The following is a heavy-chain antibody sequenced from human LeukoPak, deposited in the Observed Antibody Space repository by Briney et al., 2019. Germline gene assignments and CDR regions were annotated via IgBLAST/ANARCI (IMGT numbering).Heavy chain of an antibody. V-gene: IGHV1-2*02. CDR1: GYTFTSYY. CDR2: INPNSGGT. Sequence: ASVKVSCKASGYTFTSYYIHWVRQAPGQGLEWMGWINPNSGGTNYAQKFQGRVTMTRDTSISTAYMELSRLRSDDTAVYYCARDTWVVVVVAATGGAFDIWGQGTMVTVSS. J-gene: IGHJ3*02. D-gene: IGHD2-15*01. CDR3: ARDTWVVVVVAATGGAFDI.